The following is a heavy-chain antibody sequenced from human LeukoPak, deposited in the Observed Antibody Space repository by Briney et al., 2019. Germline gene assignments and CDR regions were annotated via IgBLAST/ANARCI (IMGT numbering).Heavy chain of an antibody. CDR3: AKAQGWELPYYFDY. CDR1: GFTFSSYG. D-gene: IGHD1-26*01. J-gene: IGHJ4*02. CDR2: IRYDGSNK. Sequence: PGGSLRLSCAASGFTFSSYGMHWVRQAPGKGLEWVAFIRYDGSNKYYADSVKGRFTISRDNSKNTLYLQMNSLRAEDTAVYYCAKAQGWELPYYFDYWGQGILVTVSS. V-gene: IGHV3-30*02.